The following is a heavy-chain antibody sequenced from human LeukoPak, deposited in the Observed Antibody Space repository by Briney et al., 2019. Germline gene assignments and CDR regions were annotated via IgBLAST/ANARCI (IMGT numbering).Heavy chain of an antibody. Sequence: SETLSLTCTVSGGSISSYYWSWIRQPPGKGLECIGYIYYSGSTNYNPSLKSRVTISVDTSKNQFSLKLSSVTAADTAVYYCARDSPGYDSSGYYYFDYWGQGTLVTVSS. CDR1: GGSISSYY. J-gene: IGHJ4*02. V-gene: IGHV4-59*01. CDR3: ARDSPGYDSSGYYYFDY. CDR2: IYYSGST. D-gene: IGHD3-22*01.